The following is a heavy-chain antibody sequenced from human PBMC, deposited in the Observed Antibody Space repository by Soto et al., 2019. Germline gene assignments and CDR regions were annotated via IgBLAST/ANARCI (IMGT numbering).Heavy chain of an antibody. V-gene: IGHV3-23*01. D-gene: IGHD3-10*01. Sequence: EVQLLESGGGLVQPGGSLRLSCAASGFTFSSYAMSWVRQAPGKGLEWVSAISGSGGSTYYADSVKGRFTISRDNSKNALYLQMNSLRAEDTAVYYCAKDRHVTIQFDYWGQGTLVTVSS. CDR3: AKDRHVTIQFDY. CDR2: ISGSGGST. J-gene: IGHJ4*02. CDR1: GFTFSSYA.